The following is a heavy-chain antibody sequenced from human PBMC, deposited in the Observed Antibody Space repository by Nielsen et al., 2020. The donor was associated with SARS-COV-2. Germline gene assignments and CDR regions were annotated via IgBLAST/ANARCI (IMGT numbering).Heavy chain of an antibody. D-gene: IGHD3-3*01. CDR3: ARGIYDFLSGSDVSLNGLDV. V-gene: IGHV4-34*01. CDR1: GGAFSGYR. CDR2: INESGTT. Sequence: SETLSLTCGVSGGAFSGYRWTWVRQSPGKGLEWLGEINESGTTNYNPPLTGRVSISQDASKRQLSLKLSSVTAADTALYFCARGIYDFLSGSDVSLNGLDVWGQGTTVTVSS. J-gene: IGHJ6*02.